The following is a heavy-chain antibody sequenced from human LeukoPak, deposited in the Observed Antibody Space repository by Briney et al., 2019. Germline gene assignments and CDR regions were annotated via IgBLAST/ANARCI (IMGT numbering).Heavy chain of an antibody. CDR2: INPDGSEK. Sequence: PGRSLRLSSAASEFTFNSYGMHWVRQAPGKGLEWVASINPDGSEKYYVDSVKGRFTISRDSAKNSLSLQMNSLRAEDTVLYYCARAGFLITSTFRHWGQGTLVTVSS. D-gene: IGHD2-2*01. J-gene: IGHJ4*02. V-gene: IGHV3-7*01. CDR3: ARAGFLITSTFRH. CDR1: EFTFNSYG.